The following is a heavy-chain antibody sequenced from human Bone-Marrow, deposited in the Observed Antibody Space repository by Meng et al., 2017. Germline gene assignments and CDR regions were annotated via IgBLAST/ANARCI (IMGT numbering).Heavy chain of an antibody. CDR1: GGTFSSYA. V-gene: IGHV1-69*13. CDR3: ARSVGGGKSLYWYFDL. J-gene: IGHJ2*01. D-gene: IGHD4-23*01. CDR2: IIPIFGTV. Sequence: SVKVSCKASGGTFSSYAISWVRQAPGQGLEWMGGIIPIFGTVNYAQKFQGRVTITADESTSTAYMELSSLRSEDTAVYYCARSVGGGKSLYWYFDLWGRGTLVTVSS.